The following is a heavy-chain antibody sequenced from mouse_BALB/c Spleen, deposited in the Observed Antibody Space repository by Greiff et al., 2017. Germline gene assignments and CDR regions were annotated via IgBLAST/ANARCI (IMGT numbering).Heavy chain of an antibody. CDR3: ARVHYYGSSPRAMDY. J-gene: IGHJ4*01. Sequence: EVHLVESGGGLVQPGGSRKLSCAASGFTFSSFGMHWVRQAPEKGLEWVAYISSGSSTIYYADTVKGRFTISRDNPKNTLFLQMTSLRSEDTAMYYCARVHYYGSSPRAMDYWGQGTSVTVSS. D-gene: IGHD1-1*01. V-gene: IGHV5-17*02. CDR2: ISSGSSTI. CDR1: GFTFSSFG.